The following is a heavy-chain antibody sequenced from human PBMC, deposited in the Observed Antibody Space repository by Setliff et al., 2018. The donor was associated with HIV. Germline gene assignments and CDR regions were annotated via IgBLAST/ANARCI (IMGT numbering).Heavy chain of an antibody. CDR2: INEGGNT. J-gene: IGHJ5*02. V-gene: IGHV4-34*01. D-gene: IGHD3-10*01. Sequence: SETLSLPCGVYGGSFSGYYWTWIRQPPGKGLQWIGEINEGGNTNYDPSLKSRVTMSVDTSKNQTSLRLISLTAADTAVSYCARRPISPYTLTTGMLDPWGQGTLVTVSS. CDR3: ARRPISPYTLTTGMLDP. CDR1: GGSFSGYY.